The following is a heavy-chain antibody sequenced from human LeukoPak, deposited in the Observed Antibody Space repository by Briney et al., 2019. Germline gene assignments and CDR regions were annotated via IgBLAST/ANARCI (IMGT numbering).Heavy chain of an antibody. Sequence: GGSLRLSCAASGFTFSDYYMSWIRQAPGKGLEWVSYISSSGSTIYYADSVKGRFTISRDNAKNSLYLQMNSLRAEDTAVYYCATASLGYFDWLFFPFDYWGQGTLVTVSS. V-gene: IGHV3-11*01. CDR1: GFTFSDYY. J-gene: IGHJ4*02. CDR3: ATASLGYFDWLFFPFDY. D-gene: IGHD3-9*01. CDR2: ISSSGSTI.